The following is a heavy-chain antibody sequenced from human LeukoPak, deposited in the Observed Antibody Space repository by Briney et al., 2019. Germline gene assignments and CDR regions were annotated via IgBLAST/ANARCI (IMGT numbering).Heavy chain of an antibody. CDR3: ARGYYYDSSGYPPFGY. CDR2: INPNSGGT. Sequence: ASVKVSCKASGYTFIDYYMHWVRQAPGQGLEWMGWINPNSGGTNYAQKFQGRVTMTRDTSISTAYMELSRLRSDDTAVYYCARGYYYDSSGYPPFGYWGQGTLVTVSS. CDR1: GYTFIDYY. V-gene: IGHV1-2*02. D-gene: IGHD3-22*01. J-gene: IGHJ4*02.